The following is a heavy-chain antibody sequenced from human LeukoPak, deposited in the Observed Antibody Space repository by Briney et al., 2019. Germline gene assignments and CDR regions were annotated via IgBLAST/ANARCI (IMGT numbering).Heavy chain of an antibody. Sequence: PGGALRLSCAASGFTFSRYWMHWVRQVPGKGLVWVSRINTNGSITNYADSVKGRFTISRDNAKNTLYLQMNSLRAEDTALYYCAKDSSDSGWYDYWGQGTLVTVSS. CDR3: AKDSSDSGWYDY. CDR2: INTNGSIT. J-gene: IGHJ4*02. CDR1: GFTFSRYW. V-gene: IGHV3-74*01. D-gene: IGHD6-19*01.